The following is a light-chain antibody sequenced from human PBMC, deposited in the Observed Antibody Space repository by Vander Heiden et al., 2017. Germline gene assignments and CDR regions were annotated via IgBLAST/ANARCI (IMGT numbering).Light chain of an antibody. J-gene: IGLJ2*01. Sequence: QSALTQPPSVSGSPGQSLTIPCTGTSSTVGSYNGVSWYQQPPGTAPKLMIYEVSNRPSGVPDRFSGSKSGNTAALTISGLQAEDEADYYCSLYTSSSTFHVVFGGGTKLTVL. CDR1: SSTVGSYNG. CDR2: EVS. V-gene: IGLV2-18*01. CDR3: SLYTSSSTFHVV.